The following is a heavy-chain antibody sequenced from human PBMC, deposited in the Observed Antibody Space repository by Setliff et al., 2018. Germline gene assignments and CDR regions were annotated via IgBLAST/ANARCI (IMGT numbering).Heavy chain of an antibody. CDR3: ARAHTWSLPNDNSGYPGWFDP. V-gene: IGHV4-61*09. J-gene: IGHJ5*02. CDR1: GDPMSSRRYY. Sequence: SETLSLTCTVSGDPMSSRRYYWAWIRQPAGKGLEWIGQIYTSWSTNYNPSLKSRVTISLDPSNNQFSLSLSSVTAADTAVYYCARAHTWSLPNDNSGYPGWFDPWGQGTLVTVSS. CDR2: IYTSWST. D-gene: IGHD3-22*01.